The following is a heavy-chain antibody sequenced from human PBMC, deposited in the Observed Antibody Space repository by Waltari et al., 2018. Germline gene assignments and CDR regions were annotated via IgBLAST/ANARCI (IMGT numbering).Heavy chain of an antibody. Sequence: QLQLQESGPRLVRPSETLSLTCTVSGCSISSTTYSWAWIRQTPGKGLEWIGYIHYSGNTYYNPSLRSRVTISVDTSKNQFSLNLRSVTAADTAVYYCARRVVTTGGVDYWGQGTLVTVSS. V-gene: IGHV4-39*07. J-gene: IGHJ4*02. CDR1: GCSISSTTYS. CDR3: ARRVVTTGGVDY. CDR2: IHYSGNT. D-gene: IGHD2-21*02.